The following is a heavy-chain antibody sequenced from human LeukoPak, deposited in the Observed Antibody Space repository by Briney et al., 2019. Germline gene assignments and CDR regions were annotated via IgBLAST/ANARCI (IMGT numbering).Heavy chain of an antibody. CDR2: INPNSGGT. V-gene: IGHV1-2*02. J-gene: IGHJ4*02. CDR3: ARTDNWNDSYFDY. CDR1: GYTFTGYC. D-gene: IGHD1-1*01. Sequence: GASVKVSCKASGYTFTGYCMHWVRQAPGQGLEWMGWINPNSGGTNYAQKFQGRVTMTRDTSISTAYMELSRLRSDDTAVYYCARTDNWNDSYFDYWGQGTLVTVSS.